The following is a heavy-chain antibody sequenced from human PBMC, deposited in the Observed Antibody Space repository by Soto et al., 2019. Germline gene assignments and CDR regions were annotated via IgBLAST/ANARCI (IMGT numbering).Heavy chain of an antibody. D-gene: IGHD6-6*01. V-gene: IGHV3-30-3*01. CDR1: GFTFSSDA. CDR3: ARDTQQLVYRMDV. Sequence: PVGSLRLSCAAPGFTFSSDAMHWVRQAPGKGLEWVAGISYDGSNKYYADSVKGRFTISRDNAKNSLYLQMNSLRAEDTAVYYCARDTQQLVYRMDVWGQATTVTVSS. J-gene: IGHJ6*02. CDR2: ISYDGSNK.